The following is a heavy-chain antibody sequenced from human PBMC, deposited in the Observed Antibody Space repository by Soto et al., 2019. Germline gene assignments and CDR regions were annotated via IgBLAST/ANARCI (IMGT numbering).Heavy chain of an antibody. CDR3: ARDTSDYYDSSGYSHLYGMDV. CDR1: GGTFSRYA. V-gene: IGHV1-69*13. J-gene: IGHJ6*02. CDR2: IIPIFGTA. D-gene: IGHD3-22*01. Sequence: SVKVSCKASGGTFSRYAISWVRQAPGQGLEWMGGIIPIFGTANYAQKFQGRVTITADESTSTAYMELSSLRSEDTAVYYCARDTSDYYDSSGYSHLYGMDVWGQGTTVTVSS.